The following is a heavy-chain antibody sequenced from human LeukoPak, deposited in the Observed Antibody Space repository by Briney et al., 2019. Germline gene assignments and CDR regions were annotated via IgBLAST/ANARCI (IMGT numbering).Heavy chain of an antibody. Sequence: PSQTLSLTCTVSGGSLNNFYWSWIRQPAGKGLEWIGRIYTSGTTNYNTSLKSRVTISVDTSKTKFSLKLSSVTAADTAVYYCAREYPNGIGGASFYSWGQGTLVTVSS. CDR1: GGSLNNFY. J-gene: IGHJ4*02. V-gene: IGHV4-4*07. CDR2: IYTSGTT. CDR3: AREYPNGIGGASFYS. D-gene: IGHD1-26*01.